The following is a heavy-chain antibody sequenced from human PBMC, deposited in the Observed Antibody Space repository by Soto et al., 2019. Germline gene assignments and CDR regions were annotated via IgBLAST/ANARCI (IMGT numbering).Heavy chain of an antibody. CDR2: IIPILGIA. Sequence: VKGAWKSSGGTCSRYTISCVRIKTRKGLEWIGRIIPILGIANYAQKFQGRVTITADKSTSTAYMELSSLRSEDTAVYYCARVVRSNDFWLPGAWFDPWGQGTLVTVSS. J-gene: IGHJ5*02. D-gene: IGHD3-3*01. CDR1: GGTCSRYT. CDR3: ARVVRSNDFWLPGAWFDP. V-gene: IGHV1-69*02.